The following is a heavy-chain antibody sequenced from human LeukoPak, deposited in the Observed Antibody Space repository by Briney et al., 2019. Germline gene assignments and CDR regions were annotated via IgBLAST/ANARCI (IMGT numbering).Heavy chain of an antibody. Sequence: PGRSLRLSCAASGFTFSSYTMHWVRQAPGKGLEWVAVISYDGSNKYYADSVKGRFTISRDNSKNTLYLQVNSLRAEDTAVYYCVEAGSGWYGWGQGTLVTVSS. CDR2: ISYDGSNK. J-gene: IGHJ4*02. CDR1: GFTFSSYT. D-gene: IGHD6-19*01. V-gene: IGHV3-30-3*01. CDR3: VEAGSGWYG.